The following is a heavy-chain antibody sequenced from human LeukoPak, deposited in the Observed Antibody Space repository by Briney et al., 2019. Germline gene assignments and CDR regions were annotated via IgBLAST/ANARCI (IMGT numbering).Heavy chain of an antibody. V-gene: IGHV1-46*01. CDR3: ARGMVRGSTPAGGAFDI. CDR2: INPSGGST. CDR1: GYTFTGYY. J-gene: IGHJ3*02. D-gene: IGHD4-23*01. Sequence: ASVKVSCKASGYTFTGYYIHWVRQAPGQGLEWMGIINPSGGSTSYAQKFQGRVTMTRDMSTSTVYMELSSLRSEDTAVYYCARGMVRGSTPAGGAFDIWGQGTMVTVSS.